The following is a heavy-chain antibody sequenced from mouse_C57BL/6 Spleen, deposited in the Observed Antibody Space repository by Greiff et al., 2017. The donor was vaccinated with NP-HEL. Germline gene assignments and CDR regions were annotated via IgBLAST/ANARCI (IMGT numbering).Heavy chain of an antibody. CDR1: GFSLTSYG. V-gene: IGHV2-5*01. D-gene: IGHD6-5*01. CDR3: AKPLSGYFDV. CDR2: IWRGGST. Sequence: QVQLKESGPGLVQPSQSLSITCTVSGFSLTSYGVHWVRQSPGKGLEWLGVIWRGGSTDYNAAIMSRLSITKDTSQTQVFFKMNSLQADDTAIYSCAKPLSGYFDVWGTGTTVTVSS. J-gene: IGHJ1*03.